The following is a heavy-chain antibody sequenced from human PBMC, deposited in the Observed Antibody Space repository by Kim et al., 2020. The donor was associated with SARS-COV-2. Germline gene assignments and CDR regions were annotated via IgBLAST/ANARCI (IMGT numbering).Heavy chain of an antibody. D-gene: IGHD3-16*01. V-gene: IGHV3-20*04. Sequence: GGSLRLSCAASGFTFDLFAMNWVRQAPGKGLEWVSDISWNGDNTGYADSVKGRFTISRDNAKNSLYLQMNSLRAEDAAVYYCARDLGGRGGPRLLWGQGT. CDR1: GFTFDLFA. CDR3: ARDLGGRGGPRLL. J-gene: IGHJ1*01. CDR2: ISWNGDNT.